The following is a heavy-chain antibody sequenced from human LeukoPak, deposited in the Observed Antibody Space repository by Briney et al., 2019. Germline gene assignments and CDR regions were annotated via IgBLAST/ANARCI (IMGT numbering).Heavy chain of an antibody. CDR2: IWYDGTNK. D-gene: IGHD3-9*01. Sequence: GGSLRLSCAASGFTFSSYGMHWVRQAPGKGLEWVAVIWYDGTNKYYADSVKGRFTISRDNAKNSLYLQMNSLRAEDTAVYYCAREKGGARYFDWFYSSHYFDYWGQGTLVTVS. CDR1: GFTFSSYG. J-gene: IGHJ4*02. CDR3: AREKGGARYFDWFYSSHYFDY. V-gene: IGHV3-33*01.